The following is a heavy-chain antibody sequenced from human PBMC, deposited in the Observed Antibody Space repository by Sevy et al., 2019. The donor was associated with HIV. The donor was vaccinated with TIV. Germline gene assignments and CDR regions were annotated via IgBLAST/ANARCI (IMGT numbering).Heavy chain of an antibody. CDR2: ISSTSYTK. J-gene: IGHJ4*02. Sequence: GGSLRLSCAASGFTFSSYSMNWVRQAPGKELEWVSFISSTSYTKYYADSVKGRFTISRDSAKNSLSLQMNSLRDEDTAVYYCARDSSPHSRDYCGLFDYWGQGTLVTVSS. CDR1: GFTFSSYS. CDR3: ARDSSPHSRDYCGLFDY. V-gene: IGHV3-48*02. D-gene: IGHD4-17*01.